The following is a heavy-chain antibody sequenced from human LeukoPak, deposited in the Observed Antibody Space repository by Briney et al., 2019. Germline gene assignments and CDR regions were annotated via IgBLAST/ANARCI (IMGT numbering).Heavy chain of an antibody. CDR1: GFTFSSYE. CDR2: ISSSGTTK. Sequence: PGGSLRLSCAASGFTFSSYEMNWVRQAPGKGLEWVSYISSSGTTKYYADSVKGRFTISRDNSKNALYLQMNGLRADDTAVYYCGIRDTSDYYVFWGQGTLVTVSS. J-gene: IGHJ4*02. CDR3: GIRDTSDYYVF. V-gene: IGHV3-48*03. D-gene: IGHD3-22*01.